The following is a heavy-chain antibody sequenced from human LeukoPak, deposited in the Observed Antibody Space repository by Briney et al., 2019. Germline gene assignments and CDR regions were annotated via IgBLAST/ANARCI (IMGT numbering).Heavy chain of an antibody. CDR1: GGSFSGYY. J-gene: IGHJ4*02. CDR3: ARGAVVTXFDY. D-gene: IGHD2-21*02. V-gene: IGHV4-34*01. Sequence: SETLSLTCAVYGGSFSGYYWSWIRQPPGKGLEWIGEINHSGSTNYNPSLKSRVTISVDTSKNQFSLKLSSVTAADTAVYYCARGAVVTXFDYWGQGTLVTVSS. CDR2: INHSGST.